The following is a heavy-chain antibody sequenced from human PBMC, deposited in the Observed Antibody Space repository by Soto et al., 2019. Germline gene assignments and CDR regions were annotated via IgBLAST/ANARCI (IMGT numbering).Heavy chain of an antibody. V-gene: IGHV4-59*01. Sequence: SETLSLTCTVSGASISSYYWSWIRQPPGKGLEWIGYIYYSGSTNYNPSLKSRVTISVDTSKNQFSLKLSSVTAADTAVYYCARDRGIVVRNYYYYGMDVWGQGTTVTVSS. CDR2: IYYSGST. J-gene: IGHJ6*02. D-gene: IGHD2-15*01. CDR3: ARDRGIVVRNYYYYGMDV. CDR1: GASISSYY.